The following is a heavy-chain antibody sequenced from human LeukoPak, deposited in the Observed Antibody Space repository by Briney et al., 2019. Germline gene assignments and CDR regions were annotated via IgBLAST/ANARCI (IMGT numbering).Heavy chain of an antibody. CDR1: GFTFSSYS. CDR2: ISSSSSYI. Sequence: PGGSLRLSCAASGFTFSSYSMNWVRQAPGKGLEWVSSISSSSSYIYYADSVKGRFTISRDNAKNSLYLQMNSLRAEDTAVYYCAREGGDYGDYFDYWGQGTLVTVSS. V-gene: IGHV3-21*01. CDR3: AREGGDYGDYFDY. J-gene: IGHJ4*02. D-gene: IGHD4-17*01.